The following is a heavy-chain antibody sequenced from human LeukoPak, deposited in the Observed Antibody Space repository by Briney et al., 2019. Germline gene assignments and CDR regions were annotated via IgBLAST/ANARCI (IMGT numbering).Heavy chain of an antibody. CDR3: AKSGSCTNGVCYTPNWFDP. V-gene: IGHV4-59*01. CDR1: GGSISSYY. D-gene: IGHD2-8*01. J-gene: IGHJ5*02. CDR2: IYYSGST. Sequence: SETLSLTCTVSGGSISSYYWSWIRQPPGKGLEWIGYIYYSGSTNYNPSLKSRVTISVDTSKNQLSLKLSSVTAADTAVYYCAKSGSCTNGVCYTPNWFDPWGQGTLVTVSS.